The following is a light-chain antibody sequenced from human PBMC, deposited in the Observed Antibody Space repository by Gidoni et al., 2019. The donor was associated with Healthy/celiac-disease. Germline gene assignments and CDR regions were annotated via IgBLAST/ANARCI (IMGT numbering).Light chain of an antibody. Sequence: EIVMTQSPATLSVSPGERATLSCRASQSVSSNLAWYQQKPGQAPRLLISGASTRATGIPARFSGSGSGTEFTLTISSLQSEDFAVYYCQQYNNWPLMYTFXQXTKLEIK. CDR1: QSVSSN. J-gene: IGKJ2*01. CDR3: QQYNNWPLMYT. CDR2: GAS. V-gene: IGKV3-15*01.